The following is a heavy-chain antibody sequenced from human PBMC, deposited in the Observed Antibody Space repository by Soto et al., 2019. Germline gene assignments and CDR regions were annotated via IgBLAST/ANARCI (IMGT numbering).Heavy chain of an antibody. CDR1: GYTFSNFW. J-gene: IGHJ4*02. CDR3: ARSPRSSPYFDY. Sequence: LGESLKISCQCSGYTFSNFWIAWVCQLPGKGLEWMGIIYPGDYETRYSPSFHGKVTISADRSIGTAYLQWSSLEASDSAFYFCARSPRSSPYFDYWGQGALVTVSS. V-gene: IGHV5-51*01. CDR2: IYPGDYET. D-gene: IGHD6-13*01.